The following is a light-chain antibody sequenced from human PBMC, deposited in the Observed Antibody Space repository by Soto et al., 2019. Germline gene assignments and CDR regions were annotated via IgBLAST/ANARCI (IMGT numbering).Light chain of an antibody. CDR1: QSVSHW. J-gene: IGKJ1*01. CDR3: QQFNSKVWT. V-gene: IGKV1-5*01. CDR2: EAS. Sequence: DIPMTQSPSTLSASVGDTVTITCRASQSVSHWLNWYQQKPGKAPRLLIYEASNLESGVPMRFSGSGSGTEFVLTITSLQPADSATYYCQQFNSKVWTFGQGTRVEI.